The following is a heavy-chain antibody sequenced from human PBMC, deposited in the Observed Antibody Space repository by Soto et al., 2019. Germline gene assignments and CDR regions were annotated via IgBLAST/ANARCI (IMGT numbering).Heavy chain of an antibody. V-gene: IGHV2-5*02. CDR2: IYWDDDK. Sequence: QITLKESGPTLVTPTQTLTLTCTFSGFSLSTSGVGVGWIRQPPGNALEWLALIYWDDDKRYSPSLKSRLTITKDTSKNQVVMTMTNMDPVDTATSYCAHIVSHYDFWSAHGCWFDTWGQGTMVTVAS. CDR1: GFSLSTSGVG. CDR3: AHIVSHYDFWSAHGCWFDT. D-gene: IGHD3-3*01. J-gene: IGHJ5*02.